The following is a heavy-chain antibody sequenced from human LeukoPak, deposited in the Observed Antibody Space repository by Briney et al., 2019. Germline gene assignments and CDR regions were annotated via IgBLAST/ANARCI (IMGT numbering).Heavy chain of an antibody. CDR3: ARDLSEKYCIDY. J-gene: IGHJ4*02. D-gene: IGHD2-8*02. V-gene: IGHV3-33*01. Sequence: GRSLRLSCAASTFTFSTYAMHWVRQAPGKGLEWVAVIWYDGSNKYYADSVKGRFTISRDNSKNTLYLQMNRLRAEDTAIYYCARDLSEKYCIDYWGQGTLVTVSS. CDR2: IWYDGSNK. CDR1: TFTFSTYA.